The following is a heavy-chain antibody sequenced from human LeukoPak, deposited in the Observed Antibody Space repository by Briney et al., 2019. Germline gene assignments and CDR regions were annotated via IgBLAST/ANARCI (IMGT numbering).Heavy chain of an antibody. Sequence: PGGSLRLSCAASGFTFSSYWMSWVRQAPGKGLEWVANIKQDGSEKYYVDSVKGRFTISRDNAKNSLYLQMNSLRAEDTAVYYCARILRDYSDEYFDYWGQGTLVTVSS. D-gene: IGHD4-17*01. CDR1: GFTFSSYW. CDR2: IKQDGSEK. CDR3: ARILRDYSDEYFDY. V-gene: IGHV3-7*01. J-gene: IGHJ4*02.